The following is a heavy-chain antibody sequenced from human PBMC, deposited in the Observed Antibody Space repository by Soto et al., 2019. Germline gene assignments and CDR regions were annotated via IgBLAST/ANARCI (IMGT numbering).Heavy chain of an antibody. CDR2: MNPGSGDT. CDR1: GSSFTNND. Sequence: GASVKVSCKASGSSFTNNDVTWVRQATGQGLEWMGWMNPGSGDTGYAQKFQGRVTMTRDISIATAYMELSSLRSDDTAIYYCARMATFGSLNWFDPWGQGTLVTVSS. CDR3: ARMATFGSLNWFDP. J-gene: IGHJ5*02. V-gene: IGHV1-8*01. D-gene: IGHD3-16*01.